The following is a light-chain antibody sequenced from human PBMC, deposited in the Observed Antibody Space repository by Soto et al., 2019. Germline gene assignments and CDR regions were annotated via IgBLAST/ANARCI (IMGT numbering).Light chain of an antibody. CDR3: QMYNIWLII. CDR2: GAS. Sequence: GMKLSVAIVYVKKREGASLSGRASQSVSSNLAWYQQKPGQAPRLLIYGASTRATGIPARFSGSGSGTECTLTFCCLQSEDCPVYYCQMYNIWLIIFEKGTRLENK. V-gene: IGKV3-15*01. J-gene: IGKJ5*01. CDR1: QSVSSN.